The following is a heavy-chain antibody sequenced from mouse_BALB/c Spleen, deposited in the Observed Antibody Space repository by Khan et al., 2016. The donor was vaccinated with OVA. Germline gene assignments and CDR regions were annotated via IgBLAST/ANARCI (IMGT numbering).Heavy chain of an antibody. Sequence: QVQLKQSGPGLIQPSQSLSITCTVSGFSLTSYGVHWVRQSPGKGLEWLGVIWSGGTTDYTVAFISRLTISKDNSKSQVFLKMNSLQANDTAIYYWASLYEYGEGFAYWGQGTLVTVAA. J-gene: IGHJ3*01. D-gene: IGHD2-4*01. CDR2: IWSGGTT. CDR3: ASLYEYGEGFAY. V-gene: IGHV2-2*02. CDR1: GFSLTSYG.